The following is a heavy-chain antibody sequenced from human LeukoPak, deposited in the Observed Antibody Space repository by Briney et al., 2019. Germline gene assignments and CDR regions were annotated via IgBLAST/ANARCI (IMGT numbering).Heavy chain of an antibody. CDR2: ISYDGRNR. CDR3: ARDPTPSYYDSSGYYFDY. Sequence: GGALRLSCAASGFTFSTYAMHWVRQAPGKGVEGVALISYDGRNRYYADSVKGRFTISRDNSKNTLYVQVNSLRAEDTAVYFCARDPTPSYYDSSGYYFDYWGQGTLVTVSS. D-gene: IGHD3-22*01. V-gene: IGHV3-30*04. J-gene: IGHJ4*02. CDR1: GFTFSTYA.